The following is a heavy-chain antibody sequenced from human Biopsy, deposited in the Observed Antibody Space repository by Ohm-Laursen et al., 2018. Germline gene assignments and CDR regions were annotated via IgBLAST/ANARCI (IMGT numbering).Heavy chain of an antibody. J-gene: IGHJ4*02. D-gene: IGHD3-10*01. Sequence: SLRLSCAASGFTFSDYYMIWVRQAPGKGLGWLSYISGSGVTKMYADSVKGRFTVSRDNAKNSLYLEMNNLTVEDTAVYYCATDGAGSYNENWGQGTLVSVSS. V-gene: IGHV3-11*01. CDR1: GFTFSDYY. CDR3: ATDGAGSYNEN. CDR2: ISGSGVTK.